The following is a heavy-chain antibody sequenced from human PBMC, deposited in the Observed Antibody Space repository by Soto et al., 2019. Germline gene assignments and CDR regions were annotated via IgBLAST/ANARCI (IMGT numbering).Heavy chain of an antibody. J-gene: IGHJ4*02. Sequence: PGGSLRLSCTASGFDFGNYWMHWVRQAPGKGLVWVSRIHPDGSATYADSVKGRFTTSRDNAKKTVFLQMSSLRAEDTAVYYCVTGDYDSLYYFDYWGQGTLVTVSS. CDR2: IHPDGSA. D-gene: IGHD4-17*01. CDR1: GFDFGNYW. CDR3: VTGDYDSLYYFDY. V-gene: IGHV3-74*01.